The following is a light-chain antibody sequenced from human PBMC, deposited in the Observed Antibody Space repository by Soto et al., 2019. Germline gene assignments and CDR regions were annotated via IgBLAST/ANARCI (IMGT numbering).Light chain of an antibody. J-gene: IGKJ1*01. Sequence: EIVMTQSPATLSVSPGERATLSCRASQSVSSNLAWYQQKPGQAPRLLIYGASTRATGVPARFSGSGSGTDFTLTNCSLQSEDFAVYYCQQYNNWPWTGGQGTEVDIK. CDR1: QSVSSN. CDR3: QQYNNWPWT. V-gene: IGKV3-15*01. CDR2: GAS.